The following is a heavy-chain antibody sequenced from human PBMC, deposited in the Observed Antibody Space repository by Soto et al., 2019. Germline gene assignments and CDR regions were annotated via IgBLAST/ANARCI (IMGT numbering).Heavy chain of an antibody. J-gene: IGHJ4*02. D-gene: IGHD6-6*01. CDR2: IDPSDSYT. Sequence: PGESLKISCKGSGYSFTSYWISWVRRMPGKGLEWMGRIDPSDSYTNYSPSFQGHVTISADKSISTAYLQWSSLKASDTAMYYCARLRGIAARSIDYWGQGTLVTVSS. CDR1: GYSFTSYW. V-gene: IGHV5-10-1*01. CDR3: ARLRGIAARSIDY.